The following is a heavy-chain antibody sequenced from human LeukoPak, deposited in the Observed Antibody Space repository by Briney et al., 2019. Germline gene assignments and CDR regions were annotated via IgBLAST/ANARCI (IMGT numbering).Heavy chain of an antibody. D-gene: IGHD2-15*01. CDR2: IYYSGST. CDR1: GGSISSYY. V-gene: IGHV4-59*01. Sequence: SETLCLTCTVSGGSISSYYWSWIRQPPGKGLEWIGYIYYSGSTNYNPSLKSRVTISVDTSKNQFSLKLSSVTAADTAVYYCAREVGYCSGGICSPRAFDIWGQGTMVTVSS. J-gene: IGHJ3*02. CDR3: AREVGYCSGGICSPRAFDI.